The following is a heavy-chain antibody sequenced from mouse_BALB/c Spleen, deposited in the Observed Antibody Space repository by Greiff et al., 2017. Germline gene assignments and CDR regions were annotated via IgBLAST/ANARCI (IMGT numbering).Heavy chain of an antibody. CDR2: ISTYYGDA. J-gene: IGHJ4*01. V-gene: IGHV1S137*01. Sequence: VKLQESGADLVRPGVSVKISCKGSGYTFTDYAMHWVKQSHAKSLEWIGVISTYYGDASYNQKFKGKATMTVDKSSSTAYMELARLTSEDSAIYYCARRCKRTRDYYAMDYWGQGTSVTVSS. CDR3: ARRCKRTRDYYAMDY. CDR1: GYTFTDYA.